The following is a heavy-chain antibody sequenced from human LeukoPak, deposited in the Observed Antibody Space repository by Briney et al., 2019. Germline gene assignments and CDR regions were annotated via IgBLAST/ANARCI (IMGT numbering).Heavy chain of an antibody. V-gene: IGHV3-30*03. CDR2: ISYDGSNK. J-gene: IGHJ6*02. D-gene: IGHD5-24*01. CDR1: GFTFSSYG. Sequence: PGGSLRLSCAASGFTFSSYGMHWVRQAPGKGLEWVAVISYDGSNKYYADSVKGRFTISRDNSKNTLYLQMNSLRAEDTAVYYCARDLEVTSPYYYYGMDVWGQGTTVTVSS. CDR3: ARDLEVTSPYYYYGMDV.